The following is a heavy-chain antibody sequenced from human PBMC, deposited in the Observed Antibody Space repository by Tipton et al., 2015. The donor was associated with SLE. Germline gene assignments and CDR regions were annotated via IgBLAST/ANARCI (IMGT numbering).Heavy chain of an antibody. J-gene: IGHJ3*02. Sequence: SLRLSCAASGFTFSSYSMNWVRQAPGKGLEWVSSISSSSSYIYYADSVKGRFTISRDNAKNSLYLQMNSLRAEDTASYYCAKDGPYSGTLAFDIWGQGTMVTVSS. D-gene: IGHD1-26*01. V-gene: IGHV3-21*04. CDR3: AKDGPYSGTLAFDI. CDR2: ISSSSSYI. CDR1: GFTFSSYS.